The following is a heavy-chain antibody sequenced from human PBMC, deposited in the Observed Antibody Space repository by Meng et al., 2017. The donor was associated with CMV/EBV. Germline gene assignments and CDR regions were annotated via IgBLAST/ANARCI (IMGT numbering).Heavy chain of an antibody. CDR1: GGSISSVDYY. D-gene: IGHD3-3*01. V-gene: IGHV4-30-4*08. Sequence: SETLSLTCTVSGGSISSVDYYWSWIRQPPGKGLEWIGYIYYSGSTYYNPSLKSRVTISVDTSKNQFSLKLSSVTAADTAVYYCARAFIDFWSGYYTSFDYWGQGTLVTVSS. J-gene: IGHJ4*02. CDR2: IYYSGST. CDR3: ARAFIDFWSGYYTSFDY.